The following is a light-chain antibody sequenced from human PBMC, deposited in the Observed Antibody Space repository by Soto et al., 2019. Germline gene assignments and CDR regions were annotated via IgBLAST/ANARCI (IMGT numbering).Light chain of an antibody. CDR3: QQYNKWPWT. CDR1: QSVSSG. CDR2: GAS. Sequence: EIVMTQSPATLSVSPGERATLSCRASQSVSSGLAWYQQKPGQAPRLLIYGASTRATGIPARFSGSGSGTECPLTISSLQSEDFAVYYCQQYNKWPWTLGQGTKVEIK. V-gene: IGKV3-15*01. J-gene: IGKJ1*01.